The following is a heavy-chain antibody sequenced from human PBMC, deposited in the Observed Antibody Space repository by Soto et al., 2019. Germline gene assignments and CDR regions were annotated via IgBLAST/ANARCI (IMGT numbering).Heavy chain of an antibody. V-gene: IGHV3-33*01. CDR3: ARDSAWLFDS. D-gene: IGHD5-12*01. CDR1: GFTYSSYG. J-gene: IGHJ4*02. CDR2: IWYDGSNK. Sequence: QVQLVESGGGVVQPGRSLRLSCAVSGFTYSSYGMHWVRQAPGKGLEWVAVIWYDGSNKYYADSVKGRFIISRDDSKITLSLQMNCLRAEDTAVYYCARDSAWLFDSWGQGTLVTVPS.